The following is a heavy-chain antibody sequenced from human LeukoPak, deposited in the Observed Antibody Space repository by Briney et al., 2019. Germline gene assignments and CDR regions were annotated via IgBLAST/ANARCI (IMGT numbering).Heavy chain of an antibody. Sequence: SQTLSLTCAISGDSFSSNSAAWNWIRRSPSRGLEWLGRTYYRSKWYNDYAVSVKSRITINPDTSKNQFSLQLNSVTPEDTAVYYCAREGGYSYGRFDIWGQGTMVTVSS. CDR1: GDSFSSNSAA. V-gene: IGHV6-1*01. J-gene: IGHJ3*02. CDR2: TYYRSKWYN. CDR3: AREGGYSYGRFDI. D-gene: IGHD5-18*01.